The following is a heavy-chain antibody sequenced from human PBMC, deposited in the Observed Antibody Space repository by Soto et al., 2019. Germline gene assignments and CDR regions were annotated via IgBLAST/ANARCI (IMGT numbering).Heavy chain of an antibody. D-gene: IGHD6-19*01. J-gene: IGHJ6*02. CDR1: GYSFTTYW. Sequence: DLVQSGAEVKKPGESLKISCKGSGYSFTTYWIGWVRQMPGKGLEWMGIIYPDDSYIKYSPSFQGQVTISADKSISTAYLQWSSLKASDTAMYYCASSARRGYSSGWSDHYYYGMDVWGQGTTVIVS. CDR2: IYPDDSYI. V-gene: IGHV5-51*01. CDR3: ASSARRGYSSGWSDHYYYGMDV.